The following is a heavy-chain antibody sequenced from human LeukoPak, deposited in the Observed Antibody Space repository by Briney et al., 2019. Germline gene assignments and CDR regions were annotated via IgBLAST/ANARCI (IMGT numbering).Heavy chain of an antibody. CDR3: AKDHSGSYYGPFDS. CDR2: ISYEGSNK. Sequence: GGSLRLSCAASGFSFSSFGMHWVRRAPGKGLEWVAVISYEGSNKYYAASVKGRFTISRDNFKNTLDLQMNSLTAEDTAVYYCAKDHSGSYYGPFDSWGQGTLVTVSS. D-gene: IGHD1-26*01. CDR1: GFSFSSFG. V-gene: IGHV3-30*18. J-gene: IGHJ4*02.